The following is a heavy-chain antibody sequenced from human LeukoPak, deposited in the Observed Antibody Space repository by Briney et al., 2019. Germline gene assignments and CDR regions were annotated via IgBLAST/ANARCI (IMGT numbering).Heavy chain of an antibody. V-gene: IGHV3-33*01. CDR3: ARGKVRLLGYYDYYNAMDV. CDR1: GFRISTYG. D-gene: IGHD7-27*01. J-gene: IGHJ6*02. CDR2: IWYDGDRK. Sequence: GRSLRLSCAASGFRISTYGIHWVRQAPGKGLEWVALIWYDGDRKYYVDSVKGRFTISGDNSTNTVYLQMNSLRADDTAVYFCARGKVRLLGYYDYYNAMDVWSQGTTVSVSS.